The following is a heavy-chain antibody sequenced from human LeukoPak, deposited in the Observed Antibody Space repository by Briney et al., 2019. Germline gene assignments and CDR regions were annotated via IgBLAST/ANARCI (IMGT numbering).Heavy chain of an antibody. CDR2: IYYSGST. Sequence: DPLSLTCTVSGGSISSYYWSWIRQPPGKGLEWIGYIYYSGSTNYNPSLKSRVTISADMSKNQFSLKLTSVTAADTAVYYCARGGSYGSDYWGQGTLVTVSS. V-gene: IGHV4-59*07. CDR1: GGSISSYY. D-gene: IGHD3-10*01. J-gene: IGHJ4*02. CDR3: ARGGSYGSDY.